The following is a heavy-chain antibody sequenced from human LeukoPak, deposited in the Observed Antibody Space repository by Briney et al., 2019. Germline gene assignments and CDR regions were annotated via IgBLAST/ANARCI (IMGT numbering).Heavy chain of an antibody. V-gene: IGHV3-9*01. J-gene: IGHJ4*02. CDR3: AKDPRAVAEYYFDY. D-gene: IGHD6-19*01. CDR1: GFTFDDYA. Sequence: PGRSLRLSCAASGFTFDDYAMHWVRQAPGKGLEWVPGISWNSGSIGYADSVKGRFTISRDNAKNSLYLQMNSLRAEDTALYYCAKDPRAVAEYYFDYWGQGTLVTVSS. CDR2: ISWNSGSI.